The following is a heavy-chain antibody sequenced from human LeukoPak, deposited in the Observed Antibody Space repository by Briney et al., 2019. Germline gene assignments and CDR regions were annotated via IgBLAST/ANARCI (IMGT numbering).Heavy chain of an antibody. V-gene: IGHV1-18*01. CDR1: GYTFTSYG. Sequence: EASVKVSCKASGYTFTSYGIRWVRQAPGQGLEGMGWISAYNGNTNYAQKLQGRVTMTTDTSTSTAYMELRSLRSDDTAVYYCARTRASITIFGVAQTGGAFDIWGQGTMVTVSS. CDR2: ISAYNGNT. J-gene: IGHJ3*02. CDR3: ARTRASITIFGVAQTGGAFDI. D-gene: IGHD3-3*01.